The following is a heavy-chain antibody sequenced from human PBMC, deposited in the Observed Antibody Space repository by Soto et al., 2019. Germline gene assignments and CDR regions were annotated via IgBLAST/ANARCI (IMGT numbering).Heavy chain of an antibody. D-gene: IGHD6-13*01. CDR2: INSDGSST. CDR3: AREPPYSSSWYPPYYYYGMDV. V-gene: IGHV3-74*01. J-gene: IGHJ6*02. CDR1: GFTFSSYW. Sequence: PGGSLRLSCAASGFTFSSYWMHWVRQAPGKGLVWVSRINSDGSSTSYADSVKGRFTISRDNAKNTLYLQMNSLRAEDTAVYYCAREPPYSSSWYPPYYYYGMDVWGQGTTVTVSS.